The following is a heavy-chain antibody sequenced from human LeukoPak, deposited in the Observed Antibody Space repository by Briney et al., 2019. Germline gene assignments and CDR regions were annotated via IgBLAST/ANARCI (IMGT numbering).Heavy chain of an antibody. CDR1: GYSFSTCW. J-gene: IGHJ6*02. CDR3: ARLSGSYPRYYGMDV. V-gene: IGHV5-51*01. Sequence: GESLKISCKGLGYSFSTCWNAWVRQRPGKGLEWMGIIYPGDSDTRYSPSFQGQVTISADKSISTAYLQWSSLKASDTAMYYCARLSGSYPRYYGMDVWGQGTTVTVSS. D-gene: IGHD1-26*01. CDR2: IYPGDSDT.